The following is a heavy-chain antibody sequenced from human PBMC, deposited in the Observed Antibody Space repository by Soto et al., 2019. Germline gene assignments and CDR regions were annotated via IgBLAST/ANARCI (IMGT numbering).Heavy chain of an antibody. CDR2: ISYDGIHS. D-gene: IGHD5-12*01. V-gene: IGHV3-30*18. CDR1: GFTFRTYA. J-gene: IGHJ4*02. CDR3: VKAGWSGFDVLYLFVDH. Sequence: QVQLVESGGGVVQPGGSLRLPCAASGFTFRTYAMHWVRQAPGKGLEWLAVISYDGIHSYYADSVKGRFTISRDNSKNTLYLEMNRLRPEDTAVYYCVKAGWSGFDVLYLFVDHWGQGALVTVSS.